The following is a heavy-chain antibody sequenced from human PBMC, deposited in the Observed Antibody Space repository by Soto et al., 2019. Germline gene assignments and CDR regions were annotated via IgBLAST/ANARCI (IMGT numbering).Heavy chain of an antibody. D-gene: IGHD6-6*01. V-gene: IGHV2-5*02. CDR1: GFSLSTSGVG. CDR2: IYWDDDK. J-gene: IGHJ4*02. Sequence: GSGPTLVNPTQTLTLTCTFSGFSLSTSGVGVGWIRQPPGKALEWLALIYWDDDKRYSPSLKSRLTITKDTSKNQVVLTMTNMDPVDTATYYCAHSSLEYSSSSYPQTPRPQRNFDYWGQGTLVTVSS. CDR3: AHSSLEYSSSSYPQTPRPQRNFDY.